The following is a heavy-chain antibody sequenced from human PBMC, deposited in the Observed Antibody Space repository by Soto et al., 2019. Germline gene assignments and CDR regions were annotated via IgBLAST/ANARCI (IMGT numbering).Heavy chain of an antibody. CDR2: ISDDGSNK. CDR1: GFTFSSYG. CDR3: AKDLDQLLWYYYYGMDV. J-gene: IGHJ6*02. D-gene: IGHD2-2*01. V-gene: IGHV3-30*18. Sequence: QVQLVESGGGVVQPGRSLRLSCAASGFTFSSYGMHWVRQAPGKGLEWVAVISDDGSNKYYADSVKGRFTISRDNSKNPLYLQMNRLRAEDPAVYYCAKDLDQLLWYYYYGMDVWGQGTTVTVSS.